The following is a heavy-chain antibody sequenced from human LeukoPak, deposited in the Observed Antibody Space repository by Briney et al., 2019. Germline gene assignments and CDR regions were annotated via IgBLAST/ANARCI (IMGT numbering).Heavy chain of an antibody. CDR2: INGNNGTI. V-gene: IGHV3-11*01. Sequence: GGSLRLSCAASGFTFSDYYMSWFRQAPGKGLEWLSYINGNNGTIYYADSVRGRFTISRDNAKNSVYLQMNSLRGEDTAVYYCVRAYSRGYSDDFDFWGQGTLVTVSS. D-gene: IGHD3-22*01. CDR1: GFTFSDYY. CDR3: VRAYSRGYSDDFDF. J-gene: IGHJ4*02.